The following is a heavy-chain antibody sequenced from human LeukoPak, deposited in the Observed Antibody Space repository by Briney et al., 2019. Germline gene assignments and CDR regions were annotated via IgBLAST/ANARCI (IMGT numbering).Heavy chain of an antibody. D-gene: IGHD2-2*01. Sequence: ASVKVSCKASGYTFTSYAMHWVRRAPGQRLEWMGWINAGNGNTKYSQKFQGRVTITRDTSASTAYMELSSLRSEDTAVYYCARGLGYCSSTSCYAEAHAFDIWGQGTMVTVSS. CDR1: GYTFTSYA. J-gene: IGHJ3*02. CDR3: ARGLGYCSSTSCYAEAHAFDI. CDR2: INAGNGNT. V-gene: IGHV1-3*01.